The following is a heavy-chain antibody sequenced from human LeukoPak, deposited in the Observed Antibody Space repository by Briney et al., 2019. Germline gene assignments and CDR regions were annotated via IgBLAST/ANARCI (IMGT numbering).Heavy chain of an antibody. D-gene: IGHD3-3*01. Sequence: PSETLSLTCTVSGGSISSYYWSWIRQPPGKGLEWIGYIYYSGSTNYNPSLKSRVTISVDTSKNQFSLKLSSVTAADTAVYYCARGHDFWSGSPAAEYFQHWGQGTLVTVSS. V-gene: IGHV4-59*01. CDR1: GGSISSYY. J-gene: IGHJ1*01. CDR2: IYYSGST. CDR3: ARGHDFWSGSPAAEYFQH.